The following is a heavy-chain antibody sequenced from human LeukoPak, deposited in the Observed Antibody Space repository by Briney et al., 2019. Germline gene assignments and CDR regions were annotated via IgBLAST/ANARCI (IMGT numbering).Heavy chain of an antibody. CDR2: INPNSGGT. V-gene: IGHV1-2*06. CDR1: GYTFTGYY. CDR3: ARVRGNSGSYLVDY. D-gene: IGHD1-26*01. Sequence: ASVKVSCKASGYTFTGYYMHWVRQAPGQGLEWMGRINPNSGGTNYAQKFQGRVTMTRDTSISTAYMELSRLRSDDTAVYYYARVRGNSGSYLVDYWGQGTLVTVSS. J-gene: IGHJ4*02.